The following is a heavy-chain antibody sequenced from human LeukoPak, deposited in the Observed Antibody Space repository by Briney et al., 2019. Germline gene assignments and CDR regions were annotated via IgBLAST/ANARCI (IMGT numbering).Heavy chain of an antibody. CDR2: ISPSGDIL. Sequence: QTGGSLRLSCAASGFTFSSHGIDWVRQAPGKGLEWVSGISPSGDILYYADSVKGRSTISRDNFKNTLSLEMNSLRAEDTALYYCARDRDWGAFDAWGQGTLVTVSS. V-gene: IGHV3-23*01. CDR3: ARDRDWGAFDA. J-gene: IGHJ5*02. D-gene: IGHD3/OR15-3a*01. CDR1: GFTFSSHG.